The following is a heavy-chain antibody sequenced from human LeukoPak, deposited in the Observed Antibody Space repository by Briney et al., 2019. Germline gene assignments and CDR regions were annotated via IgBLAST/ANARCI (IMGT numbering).Heavy chain of an antibody. D-gene: IGHD2-15*01. CDR2: IYYSGST. CDR1: GGSISRGDYY. J-gene: IGHJ6*02. CDR3: ARDLSNCSGGSCYGMDV. V-gene: IGHV4-30-4*01. Sequence: SETLSLTCTVSGGSISRGDYYWSWIRQPPGKGLEWIGYIYYSGSTYYNPSLKRRVTISVDTSKNQFSLKLSSVTAADTAVYYCARDLSNCSGGSCYGMDVWDQGTTVTVSS.